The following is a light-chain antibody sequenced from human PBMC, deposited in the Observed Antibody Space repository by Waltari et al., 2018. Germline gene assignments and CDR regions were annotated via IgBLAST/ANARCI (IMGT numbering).Light chain of an antibody. CDR2: EVS. Sequence: QSALTQPPSASGSPGQSVTISCTGSSSDVGGYNYVSWYQQHPGRAPNLRIYEVSKLPSGVPDRFSGSKSGNTASLTVAGLQAEDEADYYCSSYAGSNNLLFGGGTKLTVL. CDR3: SSYAGSNNLL. J-gene: IGLJ2*01. CDR1: SSDVGGYNY. V-gene: IGLV2-8*01.